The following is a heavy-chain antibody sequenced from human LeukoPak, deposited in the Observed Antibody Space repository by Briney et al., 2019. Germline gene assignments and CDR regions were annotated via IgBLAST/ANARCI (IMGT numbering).Heavy chain of an antibody. CDR2: IYSGGTT. J-gene: IGHJ4*02. CDR1: GFTVGASY. D-gene: IGHD4-17*01. CDR3: ARQSSATTTFDS. V-gene: IGHV3-66*04. Sequence: GGSPRLSCVASGFTVGASYMSWVRQAPGKGLEWVTAIYSGGTTYYADSVKGRFTISRDNSQNTVYLQMDSLRVEDTAVYFCARQSSATTTFDSWGQGTLVTVSS.